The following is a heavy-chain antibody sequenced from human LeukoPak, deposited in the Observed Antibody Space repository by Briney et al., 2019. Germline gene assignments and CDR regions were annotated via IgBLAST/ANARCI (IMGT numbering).Heavy chain of an antibody. CDR1: GFTFSSYA. CDR2: ISGSGGST. J-gene: IGHJ4*02. Sequence: GESLKISCAASGFTFSSYAMSWVRRAPGKGLEWVSAISGSGGSTYYADSVKGRFTISRDNSKNTLYLQMNSLRAEDTAVYYCAKQIGVYNFDYWGQGTQVTVSS. V-gene: IGHV3-23*01. CDR3: AKQIGVYNFDY. D-gene: IGHD2-8*01.